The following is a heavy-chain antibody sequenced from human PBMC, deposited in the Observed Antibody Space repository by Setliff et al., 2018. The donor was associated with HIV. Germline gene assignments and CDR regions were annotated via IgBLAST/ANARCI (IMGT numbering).Heavy chain of an antibody. V-gene: IGHV1-58*02. CDR1: GFTFTSSA. CDR3: AAGPNYYDSSGYYYDFDY. Sequence: GASVKVSCKASGFTFTSSAMQWVRQARGQRLEWIGWIVVGSGNTNYAQKFQERVTITRDMSTSTVYMELSSLRSEDTAVYYCAAGPNYYDSSGYYYDFDYWGQGALVTVS. J-gene: IGHJ4*02. D-gene: IGHD3-22*01. CDR2: IVVGSGNT.